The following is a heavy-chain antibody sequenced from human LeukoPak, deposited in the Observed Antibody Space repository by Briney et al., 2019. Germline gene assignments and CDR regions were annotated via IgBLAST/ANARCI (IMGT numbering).Heavy chain of an antibody. CDR1: GASFESHC. CDR3: ASRPGTTTLGSVSDY. Sequence: PSETLSLTCNVSGASFESHCWTWIRQTPDKRLEWIGYYFDTGSTYYNPSLKSRVTISVDTSKNQFSLKLSSVTAADTAVYYCASRPGTTTLGSVSDYWGQGTLVTVSS. J-gene: IGHJ4*02. CDR2: YFDTGST. D-gene: IGHD2/OR15-2a*01. V-gene: IGHV4-4*08.